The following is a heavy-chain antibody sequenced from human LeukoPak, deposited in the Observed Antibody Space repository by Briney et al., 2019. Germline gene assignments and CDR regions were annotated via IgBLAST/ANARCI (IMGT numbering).Heavy chain of an antibody. V-gene: IGHV4-59*12. Sequence: GSLRLSCAASGFTFSSYELNWVRQAPGKGLEWIGSIHYSGSTNYNPSLKSRVTISVDTSKNQFSLKLSSVTAADTAVYYCARGYCSGGSCYSYYYYNYMGVWGKGTTVTVSS. D-gene: IGHD2-15*01. CDR2: IHYSGST. CDR3: ARGYCSGGSCYSYYYYNYMGV. CDR1: GFTFSSYE. J-gene: IGHJ6*03.